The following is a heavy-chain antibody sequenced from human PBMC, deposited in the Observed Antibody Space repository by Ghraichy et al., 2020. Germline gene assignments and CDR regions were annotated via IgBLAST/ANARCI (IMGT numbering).Heavy chain of an antibody. CDR3: ARGGDYLEY. CDR2: IKQVRSEK. J-gene: IGHJ4*02. D-gene: IGHD4-17*01. V-gene: IGHV3-7*03. CDR1: GFTFSSYW. Sequence: GESLNISCAASGFTFSSYWMSWVRQAPGKGLEWVANIKQVRSEKYYVDSVKGRFTISRDNAKNSLYLQMNTLGAEDTAVYYCARGGDYLEYWGQGTLVTVSS.